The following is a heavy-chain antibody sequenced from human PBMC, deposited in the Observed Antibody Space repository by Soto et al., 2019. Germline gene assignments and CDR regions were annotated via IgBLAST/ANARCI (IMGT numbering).Heavy chain of an antibody. CDR2: IIPILGIA. D-gene: IGHD4-17*01. Sequence: QVQLVQSGAEVQKPGSSVKVSCKASGGTFSSYTISWVRQAPGQGLEWMGRIIPILGIANYAQKFQGRVTITADKSTSTAYMELSSLRSEDTAVYYCAGGYGDYESYYYYYYMDVWGKGTTVTVSS. V-gene: IGHV1-69*02. CDR3: AGGYGDYESYYYYYYMDV. J-gene: IGHJ6*03. CDR1: GGTFSSYT.